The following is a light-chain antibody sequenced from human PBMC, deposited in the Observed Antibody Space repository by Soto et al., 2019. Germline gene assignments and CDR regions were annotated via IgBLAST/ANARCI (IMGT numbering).Light chain of an antibody. V-gene: IGKV3-20*01. CDR1: QIVSNNY. Sequence: EIVLTQSRGTLSLSPGEGATLSCRASQIVSNNYLAWYQQKPGQAPRLLVYGASRRATGIPDRFSGSGSGTDFTLAISRLEPEDFAVYYCQQYGNSLPWTFGQGTKVDIK. CDR2: GAS. J-gene: IGKJ1*01. CDR3: QQYGNSLPWT.